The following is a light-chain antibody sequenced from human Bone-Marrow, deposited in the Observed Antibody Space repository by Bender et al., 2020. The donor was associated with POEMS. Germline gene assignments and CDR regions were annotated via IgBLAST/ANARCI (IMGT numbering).Light chain of an antibody. CDR3: CSYAGGDSLYV. CDR2: EDS. J-gene: IGLJ1*01. Sequence: QSALTQPPSASGSPGQSVTISCTGTSSDIGGYNFVSWYQQHPGKAPKLIIYEDSQRPSGVSNRFSGSRSGDTASLTVSGLQAEDEADYFCCSYAGGDSLYVFGSVTKVTVL. CDR1: SSDIGGYNF. V-gene: IGLV2-8*01.